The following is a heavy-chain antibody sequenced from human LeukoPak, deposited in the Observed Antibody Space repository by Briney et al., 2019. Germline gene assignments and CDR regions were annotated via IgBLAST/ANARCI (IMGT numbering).Heavy chain of an antibody. CDR1: GGSISSYY. Sequence: SETLSLTCTVSGGSISSYYWSWIRQPPGKGLEWIGYIYYSGSTNYNPSLKSRVTISVDTSKNQFSLKLSSVTAADTAVYYCARVHRATFDYYYYYMDVWGKGTTVTVSS. J-gene: IGHJ6*03. D-gene: IGHD3-16*01. CDR2: IYYSGST. CDR3: ARVHRATFDYYYYYMDV. V-gene: IGHV4-59*01.